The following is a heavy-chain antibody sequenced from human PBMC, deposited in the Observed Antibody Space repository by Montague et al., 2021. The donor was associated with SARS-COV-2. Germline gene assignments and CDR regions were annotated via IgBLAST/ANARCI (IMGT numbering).Heavy chain of an antibody. D-gene: IGHD3-3*01. Sequence: SETLSLTCTVSGGSISSYYWSWIRQPPGKGLEWIGYIYYSGSTNYNPSLKSRVTISVGTSKNQLSLKLSSVTAADTAVYYCARAPVAHITIFGVVTSFDYWGQGTLVTVSS. J-gene: IGHJ4*02. CDR3: ARAPVAHITIFGVVTSFDY. CDR1: GGSISSYY. CDR2: IYYSGST. V-gene: IGHV4-59*01.